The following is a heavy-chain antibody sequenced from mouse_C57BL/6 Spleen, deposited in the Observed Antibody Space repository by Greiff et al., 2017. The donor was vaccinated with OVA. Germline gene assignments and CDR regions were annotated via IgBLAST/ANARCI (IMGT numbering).Heavy chain of an antibody. J-gene: IGHJ4*01. V-gene: IGHV5-12*01. D-gene: IGHD2-3*01. CDR2: ISNGGGST. Sequence: EVMLVESGGGLVQPGGSLKLSCAASGFTFSDYYMYWVRQTPEKRLEWVAYISNGGGSTYYPDTVQGRFTISRDNAKNTLYLQMSRLKSEDTAMYYCARGPDGYSSMDYWGQGTSVTVSS. CDR3: ARGPDGYSSMDY. CDR1: GFTFSDYY.